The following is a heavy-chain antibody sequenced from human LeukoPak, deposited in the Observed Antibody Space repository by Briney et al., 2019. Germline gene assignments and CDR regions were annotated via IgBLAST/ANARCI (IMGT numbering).Heavy chain of an antibody. J-gene: IGHJ5*01. Sequence: PSETLSLTCTVSGGSISSYYWSWIRQPPGKGLGWIGYMYYSGSPNYNPSLKSRVTISVDRSTNQLSLKLSSVTAADTAVYYCARHGEQQLVRRWFDSWGQGTLVTVSS. CDR2: MYYSGSP. CDR1: GGSISSYY. V-gene: IGHV4-59*08. D-gene: IGHD6-13*01. CDR3: ARHGEQQLVRRWFDS.